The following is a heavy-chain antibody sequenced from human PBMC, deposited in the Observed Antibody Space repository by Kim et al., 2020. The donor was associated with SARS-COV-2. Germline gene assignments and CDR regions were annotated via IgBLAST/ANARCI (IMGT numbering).Heavy chain of an antibody. J-gene: IGHJ6*02. CDR3: ARANQQWLVLFSSYYYYGMDG. D-gene: IGHD6-19*01. CDR2: IKQDGSEK. CDR1: GFTFSSYW. V-gene: IGHV3-7*05. Sequence: GGSLRLSCAASGFTFSSYWMSWVRQAPGKGLEWVANIKQDGSEKYYVDSVKGRFTISRDNAKNSLYLQMNSLRAEDTAVYYCARANQQWLVLFSSYYYYGMDGWGQGTTVTVSS.